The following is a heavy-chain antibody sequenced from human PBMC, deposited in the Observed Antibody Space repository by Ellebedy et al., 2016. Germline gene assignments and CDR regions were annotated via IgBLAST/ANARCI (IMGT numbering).Heavy chain of an antibody. CDR3: ARGHDPYGFDY. Sequence: SETLSLTCAVSGGSISSYYWNWIRQPPGKGLEWIGYIYYSGTTNYYPSLKSRVTISVDTSKIQFSLKLSSVTAADTAVYYCARGHDPYGFDYWGQGILVTVSS. CDR2: IYYSGTT. CDR1: GGSISSYY. J-gene: IGHJ4*02. D-gene: IGHD4-17*01. V-gene: IGHV4-59*01.